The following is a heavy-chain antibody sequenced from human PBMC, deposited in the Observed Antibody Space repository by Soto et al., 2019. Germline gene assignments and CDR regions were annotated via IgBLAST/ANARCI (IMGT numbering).Heavy chain of an antibody. Sequence: QVQLVQSGAEVKKPGSSVKVSCKASGGTFSSYAISWVRQAPGQGLEWMGGIIPIFGTANYAQKFQGRVTITADESTSTAYMELSSLRSEDTAMYYCARATRTITMILLGAFDIWGQGTMVTVSS. CDR3: ARATRTITMILLGAFDI. CDR1: GGTFSSYA. D-gene: IGHD3-22*01. J-gene: IGHJ3*02. V-gene: IGHV1-69*01. CDR2: IIPIFGTA.